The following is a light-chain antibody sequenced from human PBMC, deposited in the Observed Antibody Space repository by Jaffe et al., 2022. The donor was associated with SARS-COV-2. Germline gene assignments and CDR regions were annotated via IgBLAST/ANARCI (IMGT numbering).Light chain of an antibody. V-gene: IGKV1-27*01. CDR2: DAS. CDR1: QGIIYF. J-gene: IGKJ5*01. Sequence: DIQLTQSPSSLSASVGDRVTITCRASQGIIYFLAWYQQKPGKVPKLLIYDASTLQSGVPSRFSGSGSGTDFTLTISSLQPEDVATYYCQMYNSAPPITFGQGTRLEIK. CDR3: QMYNSAPPIT.